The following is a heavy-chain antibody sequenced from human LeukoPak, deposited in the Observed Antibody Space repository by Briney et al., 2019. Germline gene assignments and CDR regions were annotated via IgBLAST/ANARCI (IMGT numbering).Heavy chain of an antibody. CDR1: GGTFSSYA. CDR3: ARGRTGPGYYYYYYMDV. CDR2: IIPIFGTA. D-gene: IGHD1-14*01. Sequence: ASVKVSCKASGGTFSSYAISWVRQAPGQGLEWMGGIIPIFGTANYAQKFQGRVTITTDESTSTAYMELSSLRSEDTAVYYCARGRTGPGYYYYYYMDVWGKGTTVTVSS. J-gene: IGHJ6*03. V-gene: IGHV1-69*05.